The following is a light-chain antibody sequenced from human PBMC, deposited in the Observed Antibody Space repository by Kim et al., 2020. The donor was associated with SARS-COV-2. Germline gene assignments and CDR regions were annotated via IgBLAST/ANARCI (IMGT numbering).Light chain of an antibody. CDR3: QQRSNWPLT. J-gene: IGKJ3*01. CDR1: QSVSSY. V-gene: IGKV3-11*01. Sequence: LPPGERATLSCRASQSVSSYLAWYHQKPGQAPRLLIYDASNRATDIPARFSGSGSGTDFTLTISSLEPEDFAVYYCQQRSNWPLTFGPGTKVDIK. CDR2: DAS.